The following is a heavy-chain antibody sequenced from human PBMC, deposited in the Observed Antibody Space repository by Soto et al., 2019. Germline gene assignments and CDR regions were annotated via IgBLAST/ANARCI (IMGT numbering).Heavy chain of an antibody. Sequence: PGGSLRLSCAASGFTFSSFWMTWVRQAPGMGLEWVANIKQDGREKNYVESVKGRFTISRDNAKSSLYLQMNSLRVEDTALYYCVKNPGYYYDSTAYHFDYWGQGTLVTVSS. V-gene: IGHV3-7*03. CDR2: IKQDGREK. J-gene: IGHJ4*02. CDR1: GFTFSSFW. CDR3: VKNPGYYYDSTAYHFDY. D-gene: IGHD3-22*01.